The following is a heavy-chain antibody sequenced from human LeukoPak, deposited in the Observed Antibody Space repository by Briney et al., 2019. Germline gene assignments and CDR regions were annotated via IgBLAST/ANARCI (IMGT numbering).Heavy chain of an antibody. CDR2: ISYDGSNK. CDR3: ARSPSPGYYYYYGMDV. J-gene: IGHJ6*02. CDR1: GFTFSSYG. Sequence: PGRSLRLSCAASGFTFSSYGMHWVRQAPGKGLEWVAVISYDGSNKYYADSVKGRFTISRDNSKNTLYLQMNSLRAEDTAVYYCARSPSPGYYYYYGMDVWGQGTTVTVSS. V-gene: IGHV3-30*03.